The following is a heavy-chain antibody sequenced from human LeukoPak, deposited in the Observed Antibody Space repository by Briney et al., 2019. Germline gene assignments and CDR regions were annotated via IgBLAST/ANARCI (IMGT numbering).Heavy chain of an antibody. Sequence: SQTLSLTCTVSGGSISSGDYSWSWIRQPPGKGLEWIGYIYYSGSTYYNPSLKSRVTISVDTSKNQFSLKLSSVTAADTAVYYCARRITYYYDSSADMDVWGQGTTVTVSS. J-gene: IGHJ6*02. CDR2: IYYSGST. CDR1: GGSISSGDYS. D-gene: IGHD3-22*01. CDR3: ARRITYYYDSSADMDV. V-gene: IGHV4-30-4*01.